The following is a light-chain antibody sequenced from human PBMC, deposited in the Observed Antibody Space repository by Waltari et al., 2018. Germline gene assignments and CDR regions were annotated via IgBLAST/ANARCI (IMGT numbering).Light chain of an antibody. CDR3: SSYAGSNVL. CDR1: TSYVGGYNY. Sequence: QSALTQPPSASGSPGQSVTISCTGTTSYVGGYNYFPWYQQHPGKAPKLMIYGVSQRPSGVPDRFAGSKSGNTASLIVSGLQAEDEADYYCSSYAGSNVLFGGGTKLTVL. V-gene: IGLV2-8*01. CDR2: GVS. J-gene: IGLJ2*01.